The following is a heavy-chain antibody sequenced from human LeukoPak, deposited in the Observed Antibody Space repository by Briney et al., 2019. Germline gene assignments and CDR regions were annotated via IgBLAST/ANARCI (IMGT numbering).Heavy chain of an antibody. V-gene: IGHV1-2*02. Sequence: ASVKVSCKASGYTFTGYYMHRVRQAPGQGLEWMGWINPNSGGTNYAQKFQGRVTMTRDTSISTAYMELSRLRSDDTAVYYCARTLDGVPAARFDYWGQGTLVAVSS. CDR3: ARTLDGVPAARFDY. D-gene: IGHD2-2*01. CDR2: INPNSGGT. CDR1: GYTFTGYY. J-gene: IGHJ4*02.